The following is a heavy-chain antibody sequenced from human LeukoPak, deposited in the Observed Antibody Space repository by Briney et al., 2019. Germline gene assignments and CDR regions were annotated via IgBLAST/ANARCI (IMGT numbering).Heavy chain of an antibody. D-gene: IGHD2-15*01. V-gene: IGHV1-46*01. J-gene: IGHJ4*02. CDR1: GYTFTSYY. CDR3: ATSKPECSGGSCYSEIGPPYFDY. Sequence: ASVTVSCKASGYTFTSYYMHWVRQAPGQGLEWMGIINPSGGSTSYAQKFQGRVTMTRDTSTSTVYMELSSLRSEDTAVYYCATSKPECSGGSCYSEIGPPYFDYWGQGTLVTVSS. CDR2: INPSGGST.